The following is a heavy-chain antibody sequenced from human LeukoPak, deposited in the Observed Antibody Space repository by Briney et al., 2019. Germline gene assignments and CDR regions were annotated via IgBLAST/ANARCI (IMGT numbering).Heavy chain of an antibody. CDR1: EFSVGSNY. CDR2: ISGSGGST. J-gene: IGHJ4*02. V-gene: IGHV3-23*01. Sequence: GGSLRLSCAASEFSVGSNYMTWVRQAPGKGLEWVSAISGSGGSTYYADSVKGRFTISRDNFKNTLYLQMNSLRAEDTGVYYCARRIAVADNYFDYWGQGTLVTVSS. CDR3: ARRIAVADNYFDY. D-gene: IGHD6-19*01.